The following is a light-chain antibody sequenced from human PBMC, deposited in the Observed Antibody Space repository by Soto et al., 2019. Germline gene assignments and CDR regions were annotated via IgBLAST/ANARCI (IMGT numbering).Light chain of an antibody. CDR3: QQYNSWVT. Sequence: EIVMTQSPATLSVSPGERATLSCRASQSISSNLAWYQQKPGQAPSLLLYGASTRATGIPARFSGSGSGTDFTLTISSLQSEDFAVYYCQQYNSWVTFGGGTKVEIK. J-gene: IGKJ4*01. CDR1: QSISSN. CDR2: GAS. V-gene: IGKV3-15*01.